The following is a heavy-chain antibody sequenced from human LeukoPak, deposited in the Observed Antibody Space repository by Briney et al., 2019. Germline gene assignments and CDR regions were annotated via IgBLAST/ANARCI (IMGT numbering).Heavy chain of an antibody. J-gene: IGHJ4*02. V-gene: IGHV1-69*05. Sequence: GASVKVSCKASGGTFSSYAISWVRQAPGQGLEWMGGIIPIFGTANYAQKFQGRVTITTGESTSTAYMELSSLRSEDTAVYYCASPLYSSSSDFDYWGQGTLVTVSS. CDR3: ASPLYSSSSDFDY. D-gene: IGHD6-13*01. CDR1: GGTFSSYA. CDR2: IIPIFGTA.